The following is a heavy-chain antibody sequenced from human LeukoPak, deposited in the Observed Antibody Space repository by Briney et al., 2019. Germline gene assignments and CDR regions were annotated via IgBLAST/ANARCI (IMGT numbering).Heavy chain of an antibody. CDR3: ARPTYYYVDSRGYPTWDAFDV. D-gene: IGHD3-22*01. CDR1: GDSIHGYY. CDR2: IHHTGTT. J-gene: IGHJ3*01. V-gene: IGHV4-59*13. Sequence: SETLSLTCTVSGDSIHGYYWTCIRQPPGKGLEWLGYIHHTGTTNSYPSLKSRVTVSLDTSKKQLSLKLTSVTAADTAVYYCARPTYYYVDSRGYPTWDAFDVWGQGTMVPVSS.